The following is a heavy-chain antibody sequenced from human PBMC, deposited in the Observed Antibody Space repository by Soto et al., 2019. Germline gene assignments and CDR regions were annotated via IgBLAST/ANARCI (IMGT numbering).Heavy chain of an antibody. CDR1: GGSISSGGYY. J-gene: IGHJ5*02. CDR2: IYYSGST. V-gene: IGHV4-31*03. CDR3: ARDSTSWFVP. Sequence: SETLSLTCTVSGGSISSGGYYWSWIRQHPGKGLEWIGYIYYSGSTYYNPSLKSRVTISVDTSKNQFSLKLSSVTAADTAVYYCARDSTSWFVPWGQGTLVTVSS. D-gene: IGHD4-17*01.